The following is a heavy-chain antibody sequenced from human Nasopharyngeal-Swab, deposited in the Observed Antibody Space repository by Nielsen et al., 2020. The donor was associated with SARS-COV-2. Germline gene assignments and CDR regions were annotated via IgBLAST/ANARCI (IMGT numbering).Heavy chain of an antibody. J-gene: IGHJ6*02. CDR1: GESLSGFY. V-gene: IGHV4-34*01. D-gene: IGHD6-19*01. CDR2: INHGGST. Sequence: GSLRLSCAVYGESLSGFYWTWIRKSPEKGLEWIGEINHGGSTSYNPSLKRRGTISVATSKNQFSLKLTSLTAADTAVFYCARRPEGRGSGWGYYYQYGLDVWGQGTTVTVSS. CDR3: ARRPEGRGSGWGYYYQYGLDV.